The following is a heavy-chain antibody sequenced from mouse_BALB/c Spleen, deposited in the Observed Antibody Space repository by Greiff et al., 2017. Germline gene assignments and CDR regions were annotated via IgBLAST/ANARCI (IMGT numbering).Heavy chain of an antibody. V-gene: IGHV1-82*01. Sequence: QVQLQQSGPELVKPGASVKISCKASGYAFSSSWMNWVKQRPGQGLEWIGRIYPGDGDTNYNGKFKGKATLTADKSSSTAYMQLSSLTSVDSAVYFCARTGLLHAMDYWGQGTSVTVSS. CDR3: ARTGLLHAMDY. CDR1: GYAFSSSW. J-gene: IGHJ4*01. CDR2: IYPGDGDT. D-gene: IGHD2-3*01.